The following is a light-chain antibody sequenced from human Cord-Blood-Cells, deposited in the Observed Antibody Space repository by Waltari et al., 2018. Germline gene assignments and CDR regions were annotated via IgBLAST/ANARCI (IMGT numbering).Light chain of an antibody. Sequence: QSVLTHPPSASGTPGQRVTISCSQSSSNIGSNHVYRYQQLPGTAPKHLIYRNNQRPSGVPARFSGSKSGGYASLAISGLRAEDEADYYCGAWYDSLSGWVFGGGTKLTVL. CDR1: SSNIGSNH. CDR3: GAWYDSLSGWV. V-gene: IGLV1-47*01. J-gene: IGLJ3*02. CDR2: RNN.